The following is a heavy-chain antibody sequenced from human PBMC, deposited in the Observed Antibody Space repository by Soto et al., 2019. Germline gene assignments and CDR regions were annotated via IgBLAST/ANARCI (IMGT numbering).Heavy chain of an antibody. CDR2: IYYSGST. Sequence: SETLSLTCSVSCGSISSGGYYWSWIRQHPGKGLEWIGYIYYSGSTYYNLSLKSRVTISVDTSKNQFSLKLSSVTAADTAVYCCPRSSDYDFCSGYCIYYYGMDVCGQRTRGAVS. CDR3: PRSSDYDFCSGYCIYYYGMDV. J-gene: IGHJ6*02. V-gene: IGHV4-31*03. D-gene: IGHD3-3*01. CDR1: CGSISSGGYY.